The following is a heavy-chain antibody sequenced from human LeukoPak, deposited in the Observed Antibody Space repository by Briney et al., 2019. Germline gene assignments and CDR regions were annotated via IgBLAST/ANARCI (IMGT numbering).Heavy chain of an antibody. CDR2: INPNSGGT. CDR3: AREDGLHGGRYLLGR. V-gene: IGHV1-2*02. Sequence: ASVKVSCKTSGYSFTDYYMHWVRQAPGQGLEWMGWINPNSGGTSSAQKFQGRVTMTRDMSITTVYMEVSWLTSDDTAIYYCAREDGLHGGRYLLGRWAKGPLVTV. CDR1: GYSFTDYY. D-gene: IGHD6-19*01. J-gene: IGHJ4*02.